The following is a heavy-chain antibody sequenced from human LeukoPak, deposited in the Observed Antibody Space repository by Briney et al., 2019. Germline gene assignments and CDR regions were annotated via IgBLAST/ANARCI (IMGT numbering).Heavy chain of an antibody. CDR2: ISSNGGST. J-gene: IGHJ4*02. D-gene: IGHD3-22*01. CDR1: GFTFSSYA. Sequence: GGSLRLSCAASGFTFSSYAMPWVRQAPGKGLGYVSAISSNGGSTYYANSVKGRFTISRDNSKNTLYLQMGSLRAEDMAVYYCARVWYYDSSGYLDYWGQGTLVTVSS. V-gene: IGHV3-64*01. CDR3: ARVWYYDSSGYLDY.